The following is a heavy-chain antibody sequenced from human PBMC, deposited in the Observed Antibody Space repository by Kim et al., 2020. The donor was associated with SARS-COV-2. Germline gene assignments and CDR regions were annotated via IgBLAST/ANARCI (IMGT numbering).Heavy chain of an antibody. CDR2: IRNEGNTYAT. CDR1: GFTFSGSA. V-gene: IGHV3-73*01. CDR3: TRPWRGGDPYYYYGMDV. Sequence: GGSLRLSCAAAGFTFSGSAMHWVRQASGKGLEWVGRIRNEGNTYATAYAASVKGRFTISRDDSKNTAYLQMNSLKTEDTAVYYCTRPWRGGDPYYYYGMDVWGQGTTVTVS. J-gene: IGHJ6*02. D-gene: IGHD2-21*02.